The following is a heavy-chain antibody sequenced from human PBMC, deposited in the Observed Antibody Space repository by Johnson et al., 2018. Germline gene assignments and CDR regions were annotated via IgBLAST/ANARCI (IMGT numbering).Heavy chain of an antibody. D-gene: IGHD1-1*01. J-gene: IGHJ6*02. Sequence: EVQLVETGGVVVQAGGSLRLSCVASGFTFDDHIIHWVRQAPGKGLEWISLISWDGGSTYYSDAVKDRFTVSRDNSKNSLYRQMRSLRPDGTALYYCVKDIGQTTIVTGSDGMDAGGQGTTVTVSS. CDR3: VKDIGQTTIVTGSDGMDA. V-gene: IGHV3-43*01. CDR2: ISWDGGST. CDR1: GFTFDDHI.